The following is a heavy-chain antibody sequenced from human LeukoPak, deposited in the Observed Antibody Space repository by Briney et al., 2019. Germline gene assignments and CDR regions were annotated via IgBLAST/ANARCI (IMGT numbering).Heavy chain of an antibody. D-gene: IGHD2-2*01. Sequence: PGGSLRLSCAASGFTFSDYYMSWIRQAPGKELEWVSYISSSSSTIYYADSVKGRFTISRDNAKNSLYLQMNSLRAEDTAVYYCARDSTGYCSSTSCPDAFDIWGQGTMVTVSS. CDR1: GFTFSDYY. CDR3: ARDSTGYCSSTSCPDAFDI. CDR2: ISSSSSTI. V-gene: IGHV3-11*04. J-gene: IGHJ3*02.